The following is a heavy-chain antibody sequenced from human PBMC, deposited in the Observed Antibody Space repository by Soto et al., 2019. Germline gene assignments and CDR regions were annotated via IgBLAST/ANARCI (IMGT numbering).Heavy chain of an antibody. V-gene: IGHV4-30-4*01. CDR1: GGSISSGDYY. J-gene: IGHJ4*02. CDR3: ARETPADYAPTSFIFDY. D-gene: IGHD4-17*01. Sequence: PSETLSLTCTVSGGSISSGDYYWSWIRQPPGKGLEWIGYIYYSGSTYYNPSLKSRVTISVDTSKNQFSLKLSSVTAADTAVYYCARETPADYAPTSFIFDYWGQGTLVTVSS. CDR2: IYYSGST.